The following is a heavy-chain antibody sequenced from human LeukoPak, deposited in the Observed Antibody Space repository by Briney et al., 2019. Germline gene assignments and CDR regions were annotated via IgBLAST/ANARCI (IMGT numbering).Heavy chain of an antibody. CDR1: GGSVSSGSYY. CDR3: ARGYYDILTGYYSGGEFDY. CDR2: IYYSGST. J-gene: IGHJ4*02. Sequence: SETLSLTCTVSGGSVSSGSYYWSWIRQPPGKGLEWFGYIYYSGSTNYNPSLKSRVTISVDTSKNQFSLKLSSVTAADTAVYYCARGYYDILTGYYSGGEFDYWGQGTLVTVSS. D-gene: IGHD3-9*01. V-gene: IGHV4-61*01.